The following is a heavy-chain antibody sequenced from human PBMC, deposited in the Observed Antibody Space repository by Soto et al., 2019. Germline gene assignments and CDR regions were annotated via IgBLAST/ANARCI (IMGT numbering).Heavy chain of an antibody. CDR1: GFTFSSYG. D-gene: IGHD3-10*01. J-gene: IGHJ4*02. CDR2: IWYDGSNK. CDR3: ARALLWFGELLD. Sequence: QVQLVESGGGVVQPGRSLRLSCAASGFTFSSYGMHWVLQAPGQGLEWVAVIWYDGSNKYYADSVKGRFTISRDNSKNTLYLQMNSLRAEDTAVYYCARALLWFGELLDWGQGTLVTVSS. V-gene: IGHV3-33*01.